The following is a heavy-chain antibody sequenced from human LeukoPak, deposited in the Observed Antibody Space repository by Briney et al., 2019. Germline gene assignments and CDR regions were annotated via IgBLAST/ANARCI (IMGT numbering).Heavy chain of an antibody. CDR3: ARGHTAVTRHFDF. Sequence: PGGSLRLSCAASGFTFSSYAMSWVRQAPGKGLEWVSAISGSGGSAYYADSVKGRFTISRDNSKNTLYLQMNSLRAEDTAVYCCARGHTAVTRHFDFWGQGTLVTVSS. D-gene: IGHD4-17*01. CDR1: GFTFSSYA. CDR2: ISGSGGSA. V-gene: IGHV3-23*01. J-gene: IGHJ4*02.